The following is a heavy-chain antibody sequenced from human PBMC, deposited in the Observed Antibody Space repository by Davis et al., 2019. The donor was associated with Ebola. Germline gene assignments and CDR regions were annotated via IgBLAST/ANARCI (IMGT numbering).Heavy chain of an antibody. J-gene: IGHJ3*02. V-gene: IGHV4-4*02. Sequence: SETLSLTCAVSGGSISSSNWWSWVRQPPGKGLEWTGEIYHSGSTNYNPSLKSRVTISVDKSKNQFSLKLSSVTAADTAVYYCARPRSSGWYNGAFDIWGQGTMVTVSS. CDR1: GGSISSSNW. CDR3: ARPRSSGWYNGAFDI. D-gene: IGHD6-19*01. CDR2: IYHSGST.